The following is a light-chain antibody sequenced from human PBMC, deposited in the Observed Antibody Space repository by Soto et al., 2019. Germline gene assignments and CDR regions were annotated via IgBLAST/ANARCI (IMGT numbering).Light chain of an antibody. Sequence: DIQMTQSPSTLSASVGDRVSITCRASQSISRQLAWYQQKPGKAPNLLIYQASNLATGIPSRFTGSGSGTAFTLTISSLQPDDFATYYWLQYPSYWTFGQGTKVEVK. J-gene: IGKJ1*01. CDR2: QAS. CDR3: LQYPSYWT. V-gene: IGKV1-5*03. CDR1: QSISRQ.